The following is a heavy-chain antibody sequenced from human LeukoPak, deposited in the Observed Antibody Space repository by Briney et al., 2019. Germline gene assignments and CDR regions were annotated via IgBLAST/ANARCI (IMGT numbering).Heavy chain of an antibody. D-gene: IGHD1-26*01. CDR3: ARDIVGATTENWFDP. V-gene: IGHV4-4*07. J-gene: IGHJ5*02. Sequence: SETLSLTCTVSGGSISSYYWSWIRQPAGKGLEWIGRIYTSGSTNYNPSLKSRVTMSVDTSKNQFSLKLSSVTAADTAVYYCARDIVGATTENWFDPWGQGTLVTVSS. CDR2: IYTSGST. CDR1: GGSISSYY.